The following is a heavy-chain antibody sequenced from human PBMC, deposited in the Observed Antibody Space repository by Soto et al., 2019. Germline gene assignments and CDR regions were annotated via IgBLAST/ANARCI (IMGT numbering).Heavy chain of an antibody. CDR3: AARHFWSGPWTETRLDY. J-gene: IGHJ4*02. D-gene: IGHD3-3*02. Sequence: SETLSLTCVVSGYSVTTGFYWAWIRQPPGKGLEWIGSISHSGSTNYNPSLTSRVNKSVDKSKNHFSLKLTSVTAADTAVYYCAARHFWSGPWTETRLDYWGQGTLVTVSS. CDR2: ISHSGST. CDR1: GYSVTTGFY. V-gene: IGHV4-38-2*01.